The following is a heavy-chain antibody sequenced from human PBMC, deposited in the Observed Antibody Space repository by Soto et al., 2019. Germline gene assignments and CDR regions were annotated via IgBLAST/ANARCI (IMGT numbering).Heavy chain of an antibody. CDR2: ISGGGGNT. J-gene: IGHJ5*01. V-gene: IGHV3-23*01. CDR3: AKGSDWFDS. CDR1: RFTFSSYA. Sequence: HPGGSLRLSCAASRFTFSSYAMNWVRLAPGRGLEWVSLISGGGGNTYYTDSVKGRFTISRDNSKNTLFLQMNRLRAEDTAVYYCAKGSDWFDSWGQGTLVTVSS.